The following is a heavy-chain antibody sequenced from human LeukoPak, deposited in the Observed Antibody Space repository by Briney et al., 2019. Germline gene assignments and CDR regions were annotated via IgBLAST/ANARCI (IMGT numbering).Heavy chain of an antibody. Sequence: SETLSLTCTVSGASISNYYWTWIRQPPGKGLEWIGYIYYSGSTNYRPSLKSRVTISVDTSKNQVSLRLRSVTAADTAVYYCARGGLDYFDSWGQGTLVTVSS. CDR1: GASISNYY. CDR3: ARGGLDYFDS. V-gene: IGHV4-59*01. D-gene: IGHD6-19*01. J-gene: IGHJ4*02. CDR2: IYYSGST.